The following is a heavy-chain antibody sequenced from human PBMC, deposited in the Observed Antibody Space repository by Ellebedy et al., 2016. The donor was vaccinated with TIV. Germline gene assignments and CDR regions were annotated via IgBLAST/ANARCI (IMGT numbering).Heavy chain of an antibody. V-gene: IGHV3-13*01. Sequence: GESLKISCAASGFTFSSYDMHWVRQATGKDLEWVSAIGTAGDTYYPGSVKGRFTISRENAKNSLYLQMNSLRAGDTAVYYCARGYYDSSGYYYVDGMDVWGQGTTVTVSS. CDR3: ARGYYDSSGYYYVDGMDV. D-gene: IGHD3-22*01. J-gene: IGHJ6*02. CDR2: IGTAGDT. CDR1: GFTFSSYD.